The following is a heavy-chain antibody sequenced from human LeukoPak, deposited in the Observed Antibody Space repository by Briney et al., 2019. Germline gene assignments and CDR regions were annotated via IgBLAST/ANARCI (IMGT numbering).Heavy chain of an antibody. J-gene: IGHJ4*01. Sequence: PGGSLRLSCGVSGFSFRIYTLHWVRQAPGKGLEWLAVISKDGSNTYYADSVKGRFTISRDNSKNTLYLQMNSLRVDDMGVYYCARAPPTIGIDYWGQGTLVTVSS. CDR1: GFSFRIYT. CDR2: ISKDGSNT. CDR3: ARAPPTIGIDY. V-gene: IGHV3-30*04. D-gene: IGHD1-26*01.